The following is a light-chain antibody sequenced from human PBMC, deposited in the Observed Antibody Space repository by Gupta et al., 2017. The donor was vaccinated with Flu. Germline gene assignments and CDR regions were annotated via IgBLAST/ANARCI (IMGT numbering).Light chain of an antibody. Sequence: DIQLTQSPSTLSASVGDRITITCRASQTISDWLAWYQQKPGTAPKLLIYQASSLERGVPSRFNGSGSGTEFTLTITSLQPDDFATYYCQQDNSYYRTFGQGTKVDI. CDR1: QTISDW. V-gene: IGKV1-5*03. J-gene: IGKJ1*01. CDR2: QAS. CDR3: QQDNSYYRT.